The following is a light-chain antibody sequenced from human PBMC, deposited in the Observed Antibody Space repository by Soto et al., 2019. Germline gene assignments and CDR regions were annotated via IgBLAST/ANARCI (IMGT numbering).Light chain of an antibody. CDR3: QQYYSTPPFT. CDR2: WAS. CDR1: QSGFCSSDNKNY. V-gene: IGKV4-1*01. Sequence: DIVMTQSPDSLAVSLGERATINCKSSQSGFCSSDNKNYLAWYQQTPGQPPKLLIYWASTRESGVPDRFSGSGSGTDFTLTISGLQAEDVAVYYCQQYYSTPPFTFGPGTNVDIK. J-gene: IGKJ3*01.